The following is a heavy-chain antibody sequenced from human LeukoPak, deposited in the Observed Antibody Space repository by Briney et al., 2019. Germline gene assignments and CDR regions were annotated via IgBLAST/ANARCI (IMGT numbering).Heavy chain of an antibody. CDR2: IYSGGST. Sequence: ETLSLTCTVSGGSISSGSYYWSWVRQAPGKGLEWVSVIYSGGSTYYADSVKGRFTISRDNSKNTLYLQMNSLRAEDTAVYYCARTIFGVVLDALDIWGQGTMVTVSS. D-gene: IGHD3-3*01. CDR1: GGSISSGSYY. V-gene: IGHV3-53*01. CDR3: ARTIFGVVLDALDI. J-gene: IGHJ3*02.